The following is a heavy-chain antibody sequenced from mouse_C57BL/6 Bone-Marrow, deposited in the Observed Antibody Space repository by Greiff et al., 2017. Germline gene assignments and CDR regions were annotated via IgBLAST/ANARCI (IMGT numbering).Heavy chain of an antibody. V-gene: IGHV3-2*02. D-gene: IGHD1-1*01. CDR3: SRASYYYDDSLDY. CDR2: ISYSGST. J-gene: IGHJ2*01. Sequence: EVKLQESGPGLVKPSQSLSLTCTVTGYSITSDYAWNWIRQFPGNKLEWLGYISYSGSTSYSPSLKSRISITRDTSKNQFFLQLKSVTTEDTATYYCSRASYYYDDSLDYWGQGTTLTGSS. CDR1: GYSITSDYA.